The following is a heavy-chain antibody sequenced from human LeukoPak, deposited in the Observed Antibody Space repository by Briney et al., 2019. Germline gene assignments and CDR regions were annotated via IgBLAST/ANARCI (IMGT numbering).Heavy chain of an antibody. CDR2: ISGYNGKI. CDR3: ARRFCSSVSCYDDDAFDI. D-gene: IGHD2-2*01. Sequence: GASVKVSCKASSHTFVSYGISWVRQAPGQGLEWMGWISGYNGKINYAQKFQGRVTMTTDTSTSTAYLELRSLTSEDTAVYYCARRFCSSVSCYDDDAFDIWGQGTLVTVSS. J-gene: IGHJ3*02. CDR1: SHTFVSYG. V-gene: IGHV1-18*01.